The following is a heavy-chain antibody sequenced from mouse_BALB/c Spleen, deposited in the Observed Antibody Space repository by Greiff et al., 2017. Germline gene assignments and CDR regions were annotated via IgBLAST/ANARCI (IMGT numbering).Heavy chain of an antibody. CDR1: GFTFSSYT. CDR2: ISSGGSYT. V-gene: IGHV5-6-4*01. J-gene: IGHJ3*01. CDR3: TRDGGYDYDVGFAY. D-gene: IGHD2-4*01. Sequence: EVMLVESGGGLVKPGGSLKLSCAASGFTFSSYTMSWVRQTPEKRLEWVATISSGGSYTYYPDSVKGRFTISRDNAKNTLYLQMSSLKSEDTAMYYCTRDGGYDYDVGFAYWGQGTLVTVSA.